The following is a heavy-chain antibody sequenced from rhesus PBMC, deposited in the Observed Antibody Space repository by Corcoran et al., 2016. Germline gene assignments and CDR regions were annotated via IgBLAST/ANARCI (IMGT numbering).Heavy chain of an antibody. V-gene: IGHV4-173*01. D-gene: IGHD2-21*01. J-gene: IGHJ4*01. CDR2: IYVSVGST. CDR3: ARDGQYCTGSGCDLYFDY. Sequence: QLQLQESGPGLVKPSETLSLTCAVSGGSISSNYWSWIRQPPGTGLEWIGRIYVSVGSTDFNPTLKSRVTISTDTSKNQFSLKLSSVNDADTAVYYCARDGQYCTGSGCDLYFDYWGQGVLVTVSS. CDR1: GGSISSNY.